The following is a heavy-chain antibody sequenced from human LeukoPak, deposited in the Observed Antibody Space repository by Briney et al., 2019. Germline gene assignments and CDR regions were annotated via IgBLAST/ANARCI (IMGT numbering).Heavy chain of an antibody. J-gene: IGHJ4*02. Sequence: SETLSLTCAVYGGSFSGYYWSWIRQPPGKGLEWIGEINHSGSTNYNPSLKSRVTISVDTSKNQFSLKLSSVTAADTAVYYCARGRRSIWGSYRNYFDYWGQGTLVTVSS. CDR1: GGSFSGYY. CDR3: ARGRRSIWGSYRNYFDY. D-gene: IGHD3-16*02. V-gene: IGHV4-34*01. CDR2: INHSGST.